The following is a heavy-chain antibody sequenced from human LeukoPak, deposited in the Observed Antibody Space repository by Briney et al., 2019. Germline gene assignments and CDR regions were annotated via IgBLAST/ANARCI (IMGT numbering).Heavy chain of an antibody. Sequence: SETLSLTCTVSGDSIRSSSSYYWGWIRQPPGEGLDWIGSISYSGSTYYNPSLKSRVTISVDTSKNQFSLKLSSVTAADTAVYYCARARAAILSGVDYWGQGTLVTVSS. CDR3: ARARAAILSGVDY. CDR2: ISYSGST. J-gene: IGHJ4*02. V-gene: IGHV4-39*07. CDR1: GDSIRSSSSYY. D-gene: IGHD2-2*01.